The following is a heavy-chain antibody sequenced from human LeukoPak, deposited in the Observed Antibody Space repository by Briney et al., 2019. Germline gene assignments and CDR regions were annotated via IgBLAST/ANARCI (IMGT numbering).Heavy chain of an antibody. CDR2: IYHSGST. D-gene: IGHD3-10*01. CDR3: ARSPGSGLFDI. Sequence: SETLSLTCTVSGYSISSGYYWGWIRQPPGKGLEWIGSIYHSGSTYYNPSLKSRVTISVDTSKNQFSLKLSSVTAADTAVYYCARSPGSGLFDIWGQGTMVTVSS. J-gene: IGHJ3*02. V-gene: IGHV4-38-2*02. CDR1: GYSISSGYY.